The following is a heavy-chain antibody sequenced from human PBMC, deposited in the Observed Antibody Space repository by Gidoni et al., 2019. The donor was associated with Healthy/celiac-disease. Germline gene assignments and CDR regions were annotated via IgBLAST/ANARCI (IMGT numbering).Heavy chain of an antibody. V-gene: IGHV3-9*01. D-gene: IGHD1-26*01. CDR2: ISWNSGSI. Sequence: EVQLVESGGGLVQPGRSLRLSCAAAGCTFDDYAMHWVRQAPGKGLGWVSGISWNSGSIGYADSVKGRFTISRDNAKNSLYLQMNSLRAEDTALYYCAKDTGSIVGATTAFDIWGQGTMVTVSS. CDR1: GCTFDDYA. J-gene: IGHJ3*02. CDR3: AKDTGSIVGATTAFDI.